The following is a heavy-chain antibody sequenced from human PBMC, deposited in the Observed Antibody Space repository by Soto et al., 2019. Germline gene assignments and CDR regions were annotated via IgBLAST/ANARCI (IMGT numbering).Heavy chain of an antibody. CDR3: AREYDILTVYYDVGWFDP. V-gene: IGHV3-48*02. J-gene: IGHJ5*02. D-gene: IGHD3-9*01. Sequence: EVQLVESGGNLVQPGGSLRLSCAASGFTFSSYSMNWVRQAPGKGLEWVSHISSRISTIYYADSVKGRFTISRDNAKNSLYLQMNSLRDEDTAVYYCAREYDILTVYYDVGWFDPWGQGTLVTVSS. CDR1: GFTFSSYS. CDR2: ISSRISTI.